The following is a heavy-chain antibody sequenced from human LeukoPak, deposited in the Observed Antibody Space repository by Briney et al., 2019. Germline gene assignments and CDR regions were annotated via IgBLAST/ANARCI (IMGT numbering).Heavy chain of an antibody. Sequence: SVKVSCKASGGTFSSYAISWVRQAPGQGLEWMGGIIPIFGTANYAQKFQGRVTITADESTSTAYMELSSLRSEDTAVYYCARDLFQGDYGDCVFWGQGTLVTVSS. CDR2: IIPIFGTA. CDR1: GGTFSSYA. D-gene: IGHD4-17*01. J-gene: IGHJ4*02. V-gene: IGHV1-69*13. CDR3: ARDLFQGDYGDCVF.